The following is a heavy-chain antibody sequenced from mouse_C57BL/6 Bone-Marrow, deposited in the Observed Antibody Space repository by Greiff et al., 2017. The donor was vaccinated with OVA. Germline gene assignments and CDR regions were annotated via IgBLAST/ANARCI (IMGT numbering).Heavy chain of an antibody. CDR1: GYAFSSSW. Sequence: QVQLQQSGPELVKPGASVKISCKASGYAFSSSWMNWVKQRPGKGLEWIGRIYPGDGDTNYNGKFKGKATLTADKSSSTAYMQLSSLTSEDSAVYFCARCDYGRYFDYWGQGTTLTVSS. CDR3: ARCDYGRYFDY. V-gene: IGHV1-82*01. D-gene: IGHD2-4*01. J-gene: IGHJ2*01. CDR2: IYPGDGDT.